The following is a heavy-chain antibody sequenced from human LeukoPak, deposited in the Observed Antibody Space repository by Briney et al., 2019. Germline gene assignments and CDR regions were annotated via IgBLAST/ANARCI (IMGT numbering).Heavy chain of an antibody. CDR3: ARQGLRLGESLDY. D-gene: IGHD3-16*01. CDR1: GGSISSSSYY. CDR2: IYYSGNT. Sequence: SETLSLTCTVSGGSISSSSYYWGWIRQPPGKGLDWIGNIYYSGNTKYNPSLKSRVTISVDTSKNLFSLKLSSVTAADTAVYYCARQGLRLGESLDYWGQGTLVTVSS. J-gene: IGHJ4*02. V-gene: IGHV4-61*05.